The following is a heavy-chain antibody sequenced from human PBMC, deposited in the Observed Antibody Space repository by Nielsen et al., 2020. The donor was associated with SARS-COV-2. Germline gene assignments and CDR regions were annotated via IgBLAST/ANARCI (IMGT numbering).Heavy chain of an antibody. D-gene: IGHD3/OR15-3a*01. Sequence: GGSLRLSCAASGFTFSSYGMHWVRQAPGKGLEWVAVIWYDGSNKYYADSVKGRFTISRDNSKNTLYLQMNSLRAEDTAVYYCAKSLRTGYPNNWFDPWGQGTLVTVSS. J-gene: IGHJ5*02. CDR1: GFTFSSYG. V-gene: IGHV3-33*06. CDR2: IWYDGSNK. CDR3: AKSLRTGYPNNWFDP.